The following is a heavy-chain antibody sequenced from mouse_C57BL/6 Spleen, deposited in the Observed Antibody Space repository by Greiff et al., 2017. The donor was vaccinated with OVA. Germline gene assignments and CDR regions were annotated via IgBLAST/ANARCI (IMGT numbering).Heavy chain of an antibody. CDR2: ISYDGSN. V-gene: IGHV3-6*01. D-gene: IGHD1-1*01. CDR1: GYSITSGYY. CDR3: ARGGFTTVVAFYWYFDV. J-gene: IGHJ1*03. Sequence: DVQLQESGPGLVKPSQSLSLTCSVTGYSITSGYYWNWIRQFPGNKLEWMGYISYDGSNNYNPSLKNRISITRDTSKNQFFLKLNSVTTEDTATYYCARGGFTTVVAFYWYFDVWGTGTTVTVSS.